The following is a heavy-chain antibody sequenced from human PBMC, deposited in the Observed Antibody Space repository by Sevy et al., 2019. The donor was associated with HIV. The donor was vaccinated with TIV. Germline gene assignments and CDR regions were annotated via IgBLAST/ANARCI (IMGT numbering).Heavy chain of an antibody. CDR1: GGSISSSSYY. CDR2: IYYSGST. CDR3: ARQWIQLSPKSKQNWFDP. Sequence: SETLSLTCTVSGGSISSSSYYWGWIRQPPGKGLEWIGSIYYSGSTYYNPSLKSRVTISVDTSKNQFSLKLSSVTAADTAVYYCARQWIQLSPKSKQNWFDPWGREPWSPSPQ. J-gene: IGHJ5*02. V-gene: IGHV4-39*01. D-gene: IGHD5-18*01.